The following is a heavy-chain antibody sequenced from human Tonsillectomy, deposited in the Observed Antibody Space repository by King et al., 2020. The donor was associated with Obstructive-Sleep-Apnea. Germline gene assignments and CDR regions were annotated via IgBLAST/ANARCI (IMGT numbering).Heavy chain of an antibody. CDR3: MAGAEWLSDY. D-gene: IGHD5-12*01. CDR1: GFTFSRYW. J-gene: IGHJ4*02. CDR2: IKQDGNEK. V-gene: IGHV3-7*03. Sequence: VQLVESGGGLVQPGGSLRLSCAASGFTFSRYWLNWVRQAPGKGPEWVAKIKQDGNEKNYDDSVKGRFTISRENTKNSLFLQMSGLRVEDTAVYCCMAGAEWLSDYWGQGILVTVSS.